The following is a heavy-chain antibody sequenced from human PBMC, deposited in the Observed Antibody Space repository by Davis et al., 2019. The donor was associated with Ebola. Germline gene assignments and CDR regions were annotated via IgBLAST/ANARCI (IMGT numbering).Heavy chain of an antibody. D-gene: IGHD3-10*01. J-gene: IGHJ5*02. CDR2: ISASGGTT. Sequence: GESLKISCAASGFTFGNYVMSWVRQVPGKGLEWVSGISASGGTTYDAASVKGRFTISSDNSNSTLFLQMNSLRAEDTAVYYCAKQLFWFGEETTWGQGTLVAVSS. V-gene: IGHV3-23*01. CDR1: GFTFGNYV. CDR3: AKQLFWFGEETT.